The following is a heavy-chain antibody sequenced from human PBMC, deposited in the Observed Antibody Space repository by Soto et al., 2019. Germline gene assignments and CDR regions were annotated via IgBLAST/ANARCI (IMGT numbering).Heavy chain of an antibody. CDR2: IYYSGST. Sequence: SETLSLTCTVSGGSISSGGYYWSWIRQHPGKGLEWIGYIYYSGSTYYNPSLKSRVTISVDTSKNQFSLKLSSVTAADTAVYYCARVRSSILRFLEWYIDYWGQGTLVTVSS. D-gene: IGHD3-3*01. CDR1: GGSISSGGYY. V-gene: IGHV4-31*03. CDR3: ARVRSSILRFLEWYIDY. J-gene: IGHJ4*02.